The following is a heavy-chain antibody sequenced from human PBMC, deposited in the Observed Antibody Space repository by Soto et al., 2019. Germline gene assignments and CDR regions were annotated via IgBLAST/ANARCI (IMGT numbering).Heavy chain of an antibody. V-gene: IGHV4-30-4*01. CDR2: IYYSGST. J-gene: IGHJ4*02. CDR3: AKTGFWSDYRVADY. CDR1: GGSISRGDYY. D-gene: IGHD3-3*01. Sequence: SETLSLTCTVSGGSISRGDYYWSWIRQPPGKGLEWIGYIYYSGSTYYNPSLKSRITISVDTSKNQFSLKLSSVTASDTAVYFCAKTGFWSDYRVADYWGQGTLVTVSS.